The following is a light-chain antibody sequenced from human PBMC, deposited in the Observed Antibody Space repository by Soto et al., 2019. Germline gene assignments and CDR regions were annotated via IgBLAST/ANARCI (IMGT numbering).Light chain of an antibody. CDR1: SSDVGGYNY. V-gene: IGLV2-8*01. CDR2: EVN. Sequence: QSALTQPPSASGSPGQSVAISCTGTSSDVGGYNYVSWYQQHPGKAPKLMIYEVNKRPSGVPDRFSGSKSGNTASLTVSGRQSEYEADYYCSSYAGSSNVFGTGTKLTVL. CDR3: SSYAGSSNV. J-gene: IGLJ1*01.